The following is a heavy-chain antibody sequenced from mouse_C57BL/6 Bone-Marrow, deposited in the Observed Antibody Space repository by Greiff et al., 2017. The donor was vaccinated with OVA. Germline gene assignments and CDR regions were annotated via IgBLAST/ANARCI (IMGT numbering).Heavy chain of an antibody. CDR3: VSYDYDEGVDY. Sequence: EVQGVESGGGLVQPKGSLKLSCAASGFSFNTYAMNWVRQAPGKGLEWVARIRSKSNNYATYYADSVKDRFTISRDDSESMLYLQMNNLKTEDTAMYYCVSYDYDEGVDYWGQGTSVTVSS. CDR2: IRSKSNNYAT. CDR1: GFSFNTYA. D-gene: IGHD2-4*01. V-gene: IGHV10-1*01. J-gene: IGHJ4*01.